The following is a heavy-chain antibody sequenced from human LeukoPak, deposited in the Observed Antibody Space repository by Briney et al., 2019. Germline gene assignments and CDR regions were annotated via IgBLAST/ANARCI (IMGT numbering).Heavy chain of an antibody. CDR1: GFTFSSYS. Sequence: GGSMTLSCAASGFTFSSYSMTWACQAPGKALECVAVISYDRSNKYYADSVKGRFTISRDNSKNTLYLQMNSLRAEDTAVYYCARDKVFDYWGQGTLVTVSS. J-gene: IGHJ4*02. V-gene: IGHV3-30*04. CDR3: ARDKVFDY. CDR2: ISYDRSNK.